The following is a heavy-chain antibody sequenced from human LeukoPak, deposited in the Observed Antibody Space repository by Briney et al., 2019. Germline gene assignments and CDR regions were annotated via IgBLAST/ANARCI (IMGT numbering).Heavy chain of an antibody. CDR2: INYSGNT. CDR3: AREGRQDYVYFDY. Sequence: PSETLSLTCTVSGGSINSYYWSWIRPPPGKGLEWIGYINYSGNTDYNPSLKSRVTISVDTSKNQFSLKVISVTAADTAVYYCAREGRQDYVYFDYWGQGTLVTVSS. J-gene: IGHJ4*02. D-gene: IGHD4-17*01. CDR1: GGSINSYY. V-gene: IGHV4-59*01.